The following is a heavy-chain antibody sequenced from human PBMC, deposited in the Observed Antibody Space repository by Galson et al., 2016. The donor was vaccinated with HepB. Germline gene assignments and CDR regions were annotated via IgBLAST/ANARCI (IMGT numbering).Heavy chain of an antibody. CDR2: ISAYNGNT. V-gene: IGHV1-18*01. J-gene: IGHJ5*02. D-gene: IGHD5/OR15-5a*01. Sequence: SVKVSCKASGYTFTSSVISWVRQAPGQGLEWMGWISAYNGNTNYAQKLQGRVTMTTDTSTSTAYMELRSLRSDDTAVYYCAKGRRGPPVSPRGQGTLVTVSS. CDR3: AKGRRGPPVSP. CDR1: GYTFTSSV.